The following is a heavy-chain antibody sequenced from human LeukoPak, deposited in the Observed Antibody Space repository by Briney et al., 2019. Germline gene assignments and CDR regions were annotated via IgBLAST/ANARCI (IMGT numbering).Heavy chain of an antibody. CDR1: GFTFYDYA. CDR3: AKDRANWNGAFDI. Sequence: PGGSLRLSCAASGFTFYDYAMHWVRQAPGKGLEWVSGISWNSGSIGYADSVKGRFTISRDNAKNSLYLQMNSLRAEDTALYYCAKDRANWNGAFDIWGQGTMVTVSS. J-gene: IGHJ3*02. V-gene: IGHV3-9*01. D-gene: IGHD1-1*01. CDR2: ISWNSGSI.